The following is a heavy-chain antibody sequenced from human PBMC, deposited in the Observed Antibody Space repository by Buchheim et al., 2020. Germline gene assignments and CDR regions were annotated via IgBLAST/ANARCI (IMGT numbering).Heavy chain of an antibody. Sequence: EVQLVESGGGLVKPGGSLRLSCAASGFTFSNAWMSWVRQAPGKGLEWVGRIKSKTDGGITDYAAPVKGRFTISRDDSKNTLYLQMNSLKTEDTAVYYCTTGPRRIVGVHGFDYWGQGTL. CDR3: TTGPRRIVGVHGFDY. CDR1: GFTFSNAW. CDR2: IKSKTDGGIT. D-gene: IGHD1-26*01. V-gene: IGHV3-15*01. J-gene: IGHJ4*02.